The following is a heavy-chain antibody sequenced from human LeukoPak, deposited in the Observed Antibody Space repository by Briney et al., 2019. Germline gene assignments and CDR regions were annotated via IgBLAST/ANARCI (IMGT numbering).Heavy chain of an antibody. CDR3: AQDVEVTIYYFDY. J-gene: IGHJ4*02. V-gene: IGHV3-23*01. CDR2: ISGSGGST. D-gene: IGHD4-17*01. Sequence: GGSLRLSCAASGFTFSSYGMHWVRQAPGKGLEWVSAISGSGGSTYYADSVKGRFTISRDNSKNTLYLQMNSLRAEDTAVYYCAQDVEVTIYYFDYWGQGTLVTVSS. CDR1: GFTFSSYG.